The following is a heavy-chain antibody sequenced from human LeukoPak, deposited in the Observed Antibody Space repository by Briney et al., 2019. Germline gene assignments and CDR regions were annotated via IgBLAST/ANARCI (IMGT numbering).Heavy chain of an antibody. J-gene: IGHJ2*01. CDR1: GCTFSSYA. Sequence: SVKVSCKASGCTFSSYAISWVRQAPGQGLEWMGGIIPIFGTANYAQKFQGRVTITTDESTSTAYMELNSLRSKDTAVYYCAGGYCSSTSCHPYWYFDLWGRGTLVTVSS. CDR2: IIPIFGTA. D-gene: IGHD2-2*03. V-gene: IGHV1-69*05. CDR3: AGGYCSSTSCHPYWYFDL.